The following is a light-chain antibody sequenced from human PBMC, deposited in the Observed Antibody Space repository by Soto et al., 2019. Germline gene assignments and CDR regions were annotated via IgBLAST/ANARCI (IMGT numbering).Light chain of an antibody. V-gene: IGLV2-23*03. J-gene: IGLJ2*01. CDR1: SSDVGSYNL. Sequence: QSALTQPASVSGSPGQSRTISCTGTSSDVGSYNLVSWYQQHPGKAPKLMIYEGSKRPSGVSNRFSGSKSGNTASLTISGLQAEDEADYYCCSYAGSSTFVFGGGTKLTV. CDR2: EGS. CDR3: CSYAGSSTFV.